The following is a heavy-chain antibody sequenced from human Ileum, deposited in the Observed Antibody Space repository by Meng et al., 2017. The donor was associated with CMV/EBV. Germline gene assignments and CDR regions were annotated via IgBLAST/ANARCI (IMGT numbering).Heavy chain of an antibody. CDR1: GFTFSSYE. Sequence: GESLKISCAASGFTFSSYEMNWVRQAPGKGLEWVSYISVSGSGKYYADSVKGRFTISRDNAKNTLYLQMNSLRVEDTAVYYCACFASSGYSYNWLDPWGQGTLVTVSS. J-gene: IGHJ5*02. V-gene: IGHV3-48*03. CDR2: ISVSGSGK. CDR3: ACFASSGYSYNWLDP. D-gene: IGHD3-3*01.